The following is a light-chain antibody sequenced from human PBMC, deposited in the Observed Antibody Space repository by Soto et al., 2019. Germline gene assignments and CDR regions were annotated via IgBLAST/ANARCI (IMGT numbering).Light chain of an antibody. CDR3: QHSDTSPVT. CDR1: QSVGSNY. Sequence: EIVLTQSPGTLSLSPGERATLSCRASQSVGSNYLAWYQQKPGQAPRLLIYGASMRATGIPDRFSGSGSGIDFTLTISRLEAEDFAVYYCQHSDTSPVTFGGGTKVEIK. V-gene: IGKV3-20*01. J-gene: IGKJ4*01. CDR2: GAS.